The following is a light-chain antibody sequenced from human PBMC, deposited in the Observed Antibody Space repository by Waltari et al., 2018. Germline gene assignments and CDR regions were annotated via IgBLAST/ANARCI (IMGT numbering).Light chain of an antibody. Sequence: QSALTQPASVSGSPGQSITISCTGTATDLGGYNYVAWYQQRPGKAPKLIIFDVSSRPSGISNRFSGSTFGNTASLTISGLQPEDEADYYCCSFTSSSTWVFGGGTKLTVL. V-gene: IGLV2-14*01. CDR2: DVS. CDR3: CSFTSSSTWV. CDR1: ATDLGGYNY. J-gene: IGLJ3*02.